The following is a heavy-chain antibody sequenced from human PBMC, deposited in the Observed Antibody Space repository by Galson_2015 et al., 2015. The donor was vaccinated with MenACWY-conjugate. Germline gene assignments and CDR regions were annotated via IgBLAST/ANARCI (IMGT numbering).Heavy chain of an antibody. D-gene: IGHD1-26*01. CDR1: GGSIPGYY. CDR3: ARHIGDSSNDAFDI. J-gene: IGHJ3*02. Sequence: LSLTCSVSGGSIPGYYWSWIRQPPGKGLEWVAYIYYSGSTKYNPSLKSRVTISGDASKNQLSLKLSSVTAADTAVYYCARHIGDSSNDAFDIWGLGTMVIVSS. CDR2: IYYSGST. V-gene: IGHV4-59*08.